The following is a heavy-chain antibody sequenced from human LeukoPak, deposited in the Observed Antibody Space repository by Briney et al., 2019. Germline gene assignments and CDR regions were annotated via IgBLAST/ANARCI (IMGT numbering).Heavy chain of an antibody. J-gene: IGHJ4*02. Sequence: PGRSLRLSCAASGFSFSIYGMHWVRQAPAKGLEWVAFIDYDGSNKDYADSVKGRFTISRDNSKNTLYLQMNSLRAEDTAVYYCARGRSSSSDYWGQGTLVTVSS. CDR3: ARGRSSSSDY. CDR2: IDYDGSNK. D-gene: IGHD6-6*01. CDR1: GFSFSIYG. V-gene: IGHV3-33*01.